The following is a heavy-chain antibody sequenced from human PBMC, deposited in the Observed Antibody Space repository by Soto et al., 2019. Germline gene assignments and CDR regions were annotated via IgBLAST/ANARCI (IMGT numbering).Heavy chain of an antibody. J-gene: IGHJ5*02. Sequence: ESGGGLVKPGGSLRLSCAASGFDFNTYGLHWVRQAPGKGLEWVAGISFDGGNQYYADSVKGRFTISRDKSNNTLYLQMNGLGAEDTATYYCAKDSSVTAAGSGGWFDPWGQGTLVIVSS. CDR3: AKDSSVTAAGSGGWFDP. V-gene: IGHV3-30*18. CDR1: GFDFNTYG. CDR2: ISFDGGNQ. D-gene: IGHD6-13*01.